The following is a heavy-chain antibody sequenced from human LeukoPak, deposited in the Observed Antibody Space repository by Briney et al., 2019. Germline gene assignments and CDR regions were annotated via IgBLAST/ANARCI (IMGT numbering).Heavy chain of an antibody. CDR1: GGSFSGYY. Sequence: SETLSLTCAVYGGSFSGYYWSWIRKPPGKGLEWIGEINHSGSTNNNPSLKSRVTISVDTSKNQFSLKLSSVTAADTAVYYCARAGPTYYDFWRGFETDYYYYYMDVWGKGTTVTVSS. D-gene: IGHD3-3*01. J-gene: IGHJ6*03. CDR2: INHSGST. V-gene: IGHV4-34*01. CDR3: ARAGPTYYDFWRGFETDYYYYYMDV.